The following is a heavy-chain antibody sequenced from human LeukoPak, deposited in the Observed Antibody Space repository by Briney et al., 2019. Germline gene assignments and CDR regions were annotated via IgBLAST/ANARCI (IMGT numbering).Heavy chain of an antibody. CDR1: GFTFNIYD. Sequence: GGTLRLSCAASGFTFNIYDMIWVRQAPGKGLEWVSCISSSSSYIYYADSVKGRFTISRDNAKNSLYLQMNSLRAEDTAVYYCARAHNWKYGSFDFWGQGTLVTVSS. CDR2: ISSSSSYI. V-gene: IGHV3-21*01. CDR3: ARAHNWKYGSFDF. J-gene: IGHJ4*02. D-gene: IGHD1-7*01.